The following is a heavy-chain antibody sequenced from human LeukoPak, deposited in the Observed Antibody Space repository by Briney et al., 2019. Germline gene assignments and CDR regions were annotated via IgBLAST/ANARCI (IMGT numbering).Heavy chain of an antibody. V-gene: IGHV4-34*01. CDR1: GGSFSGYY. CDR3: AVIWLGDSYDY. Sequence: PSETLSPTCAVYGGSFSGYYWSWTRQPPGKGLEWIGEINHSGSTNYNPSLKSRVTISVDTSKNQFSLKLSSVTAADTAVYYCAVIWLGDSYDYWGQGTLVTVSS. J-gene: IGHJ4*02. D-gene: IGHD3-10*01. CDR2: INHSGST.